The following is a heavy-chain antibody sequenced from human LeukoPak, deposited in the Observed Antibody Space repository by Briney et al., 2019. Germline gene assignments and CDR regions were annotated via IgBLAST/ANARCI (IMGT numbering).Heavy chain of an antibody. Sequence: ASETLSLTCTVSGGSISSYYWSWIRQPPGKGLEWIGYIYYSGSTNYNPSLKSRVTISVDTSKNQFSLKLSSVTAADTAVYYCAGAPRSRSSSGDKPVRPWGQGTLV. CDR3: AGAPRSRSSSGDKPVRP. D-gene: IGHD3-16*02. V-gene: IGHV4-59*01. CDR1: GGSISSYY. J-gene: IGHJ5*02. CDR2: IYYSGST.